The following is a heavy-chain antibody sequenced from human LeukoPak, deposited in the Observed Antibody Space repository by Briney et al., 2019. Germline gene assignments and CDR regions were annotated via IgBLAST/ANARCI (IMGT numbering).Heavy chain of an antibody. CDR3: ARESPGYGQLDY. CDR1: GFTFSSYA. CDR2: ISYDGSNK. D-gene: IGHD5-18*01. Sequence: PGRSLRLSCAASGFTFSSYAMHWVRQAPGKGLEWVAVISYDGSNKYCADSVKGRFTISRDNSKNTLYLQMNSLRAEDTAVYYCARESPGYGQLDYWGQGTLVTVSS. J-gene: IGHJ4*02. V-gene: IGHV3-30-3*01.